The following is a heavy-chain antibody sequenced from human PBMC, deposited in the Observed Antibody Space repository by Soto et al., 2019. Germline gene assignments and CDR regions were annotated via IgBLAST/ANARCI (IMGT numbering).Heavy chain of an antibody. D-gene: IGHD2-2*01. V-gene: IGHV3-15*01. J-gene: IGHJ4*02. CDR2: LMSKTDGGTT. Sequence: EVQLVESGGGLVKPGGSLRLSCAASGFDFSKAWMSWVRQAPGKGLEWVGRLMSKTDGGTTVYAAPVKGRFTISRDDSKNTRYLQRSSVNAGETDGYYCAAGTGRTVWAYWGQGTLFTDSS. CDR3: AAGTGRTVWAY. CDR1: GFDFSKAW.